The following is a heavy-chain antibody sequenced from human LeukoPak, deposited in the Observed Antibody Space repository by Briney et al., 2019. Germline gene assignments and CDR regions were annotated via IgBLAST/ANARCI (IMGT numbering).Heavy chain of an antibody. CDR1: GFTFSSYA. CDR2: ISYDGSNK. CDR3: ATIDQIHVDTAMVRGRAFDI. Sequence: PLRTLRLSCAASGFTFSSYAMHWVRQAPGKGLEWVAGISYDGSNKYYADSVKGRFTISRDNSKNTPYLQMNRLRAEDTAVYYCATIDQIHVDTAMVRGRAFDIWGQGTMVTVSS. J-gene: IGHJ3*02. V-gene: IGHV3-30*04. D-gene: IGHD5-18*01.